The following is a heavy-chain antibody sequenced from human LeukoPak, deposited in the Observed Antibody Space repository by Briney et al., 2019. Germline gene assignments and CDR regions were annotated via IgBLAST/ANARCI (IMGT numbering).Heavy chain of an antibody. V-gene: IGHV3-15*01. CDR3: TTEHEYSSGWDY. CDR2: IKSKTDGGTT. D-gene: IGHD6-19*01. CDR1: GFTVSSNY. J-gene: IGHJ4*02. Sequence: GGSLRLSCAASGFTVSSNYMSWVRQAPGKGLEWVGRIKSKTDGGTTDYAAPVKGRFTISRDDSKNTLYLQMNSLKTEDTAVYYCTTEHEYSSGWDYWGQGTLVTVSS.